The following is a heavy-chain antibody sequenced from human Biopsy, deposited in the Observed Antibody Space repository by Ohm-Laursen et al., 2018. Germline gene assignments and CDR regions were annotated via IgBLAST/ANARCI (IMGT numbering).Heavy chain of an antibody. D-gene: IGHD3-22*01. V-gene: IGHV4-59*01. Sequence: TLSLTCTVSGDSISSYYWSWIRQPPGKGLQWIGYVYYTGSTYYNPSLKSRVTISVDTSTNHFSLRLRSVASADTAIYYCARDRGYYSDRTVPGYFDLWGRGTLVTVSS. CDR3: ARDRGYYSDRTVPGYFDL. CDR1: GDSISSYY. J-gene: IGHJ2*01. CDR2: VYYTGST.